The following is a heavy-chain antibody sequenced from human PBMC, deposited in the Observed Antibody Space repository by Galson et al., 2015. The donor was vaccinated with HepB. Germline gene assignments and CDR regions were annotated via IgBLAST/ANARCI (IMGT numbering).Heavy chain of an antibody. CDR3: ARGGGWWGVDV. J-gene: IGHJ6*02. CDR1: GFTFSSHG. Sequence: SLRLSCAASGFTFSSHGMHWVRQAPGKGLEWVALIWSDGSNKNHADSVKGRFTISRDNSRNTLYLQMNSLRAEDTAIYYCARGGGWWGVDVWGQGATVTVSS. V-gene: IGHV3-33*01. CDR2: IWSDGSNK. D-gene: IGHD2-8*02.